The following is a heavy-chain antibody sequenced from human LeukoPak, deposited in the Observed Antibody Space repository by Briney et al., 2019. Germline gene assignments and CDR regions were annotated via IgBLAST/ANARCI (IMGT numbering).Heavy chain of an antibody. CDR2: ISWNSGII. Sequence: GGSLRLSCAASGFTFDDYAMHWVRQAPGKGLEWVSGISWNSGIIDYGDSVKGRFTISRDNAKNSLFLQMNSLRAEDTASYYCAKSAGGTSLEIDYWGQGTLVTVSS. CDR3: AKSAGGTSLEIDY. D-gene: IGHD2-15*01. CDR1: GFTFDDYA. J-gene: IGHJ4*02. V-gene: IGHV3-9*01.